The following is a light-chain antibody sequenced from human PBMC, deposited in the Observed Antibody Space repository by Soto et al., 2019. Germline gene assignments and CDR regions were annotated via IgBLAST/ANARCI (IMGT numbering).Light chain of an antibody. V-gene: IGLV2-11*01. Sequence: QSVLTQPRSVSGSPGQSVTISCTGTSSDVGGYNFVSWYQQYPGKAPKLMIYDVGKRPSGVPDRFSGSKSGNTASLTISGLQAEDEADYYCSSHAGNYILLFGGGTKLTVL. CDR3: SSHAGNYILL. CDR2: DVG. CDR1: SSDVGGYNF. J-gene: IGLJ2*01.